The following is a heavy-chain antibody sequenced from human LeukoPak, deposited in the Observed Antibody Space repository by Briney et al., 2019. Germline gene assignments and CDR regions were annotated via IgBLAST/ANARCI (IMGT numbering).Heavy chain of an antibody. J-gene: IGHJ4*02. CDR1: GGSISSANYY. Sequence: SETLSLTCTVSGGSISSANYYWNWIRQPPGKGLEWFGYIYYTGGTYYNPSLKSRVTISVDTSKNQFSLKLNSVTAADTAVYYCASAGGDYSPVDYWGQGTLVTVSS. CDR3: ASAGGDYSPVDY. V-gene: IGHV4-30-4*08. CDR2: IYYTGGT. D-gene: IGHD4-17*01.